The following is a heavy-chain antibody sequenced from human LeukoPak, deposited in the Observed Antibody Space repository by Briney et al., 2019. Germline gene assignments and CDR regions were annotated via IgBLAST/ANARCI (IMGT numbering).Heavy chain of an antibody. V-gene: IGHV3-43D*03. Sequence: GGSLRLSCAASGFTFDDYAMHRVRQAPGKGLEWVSLISWDGGSTYYADSVKGRFTISRDNSKNSLYLQMNSLRAEDTALYYCAKPGIPVAGTYFQHWGQGTLVTVSS. CDR3: AKPGIPVAGTYFQH. CDR1: GFTFDDYA. D-gene: IGHD6-19*01. J-gene: IGHJ1*01. CDR2: ISWDGGST.